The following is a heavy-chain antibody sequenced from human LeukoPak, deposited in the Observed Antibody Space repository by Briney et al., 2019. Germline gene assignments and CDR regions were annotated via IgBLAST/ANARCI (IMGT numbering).Heavy chain of an antibody. Sequence: ASVKVSCKASGYTFTSYGISWVRQAPGQGLEWMGWISAYNGNTNYAQKLQGRITMTTDTSTTTAYMELRSLRSDDTAVYSWRRIFPSRGTSPGGEEPLV. CDR2: ISAYNGNT. J-gene: IGHJ4*02. CDR1: GYTFTSYG. V-gene: IGHV1-18*01. D-gene: IGHD3-3*01. CDR3: RRIFPSRGTSP.